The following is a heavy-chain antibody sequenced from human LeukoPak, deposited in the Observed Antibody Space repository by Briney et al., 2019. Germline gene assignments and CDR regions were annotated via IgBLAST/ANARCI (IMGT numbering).Heavy chain of an antibody. Sequence: GGSLRLSCAVSGFVFSHYTMTWVRQGPGKGLEWVSSINGSGDVTLYADSVMGRFTISRDNAKNTVSLQMNNPRAEDTAVYYCAKSDCGSDGCKLLNYWGQGTLVTASS. CDR1: GFVFSHYT. V-gene: IGHV3-23*01. CDR2: INGSGDVT. J-gene: IGHJ4*02. CDR3: AKSDCGSDGCKLLNY. D-gene: IGHD3-10*01.